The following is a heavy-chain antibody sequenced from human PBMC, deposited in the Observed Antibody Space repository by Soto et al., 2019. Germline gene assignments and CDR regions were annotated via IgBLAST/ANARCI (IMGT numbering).Heavy chain of an antibody. CDR1: GYTLTELS. CDR2: FDPEDGET. Sequence: ASVKVSCKVSGYTLTELSMHWVRQAPGKGLEWMGGFDPEDGETIYAQKFQGRVTMTEDTSTDTAYMELSSLRSEDTAVYYCATGPPLTIFGVGPARAFEYWGQGTLVTVSS. CDR3: ATGPPLTIFGVGPARAFEY. D-gene: IGHD3-3*01. J-gene: IGHJ4*02. V-gene: IGHV1-24*01.